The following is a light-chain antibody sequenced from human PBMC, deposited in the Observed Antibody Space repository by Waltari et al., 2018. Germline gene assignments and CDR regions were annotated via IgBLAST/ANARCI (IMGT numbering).Light chain of an antibody. CDR3: SSYAGSNNPVI. J-gene: IGLJ2*01. Sequence: QSALTQPPSASGSPGQSVTISCTGTSSDVGGYNSVSWYQQHPGKAPKLMIYEVSKRPSGVPDRFSGSKSGNTASLTVSGLQAEDEADYYCSSYAGSNNPVIFGGGTKLTVL. CDR2: EVS. V-gene: IGLV2-8*01. CDR1: SSDVGGYNS.